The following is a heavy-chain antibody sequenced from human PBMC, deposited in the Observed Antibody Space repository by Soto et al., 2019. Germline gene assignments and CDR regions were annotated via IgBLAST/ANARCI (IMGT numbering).Heavy chain of an antibody. D-gene: IGHD1-1*01. CDR3: ATVFGRVGYNWGYFDY. Sequence: GGSLRLSCAASGFTFSNYAMSWVRQAPGKGLEWVSVIGGNGGVTYYADSVKGRFTISRDNSKNTLYLQMNSLRVEDTAVYFCATVFGRVGYNWGYFDYWGQGTLVTVSS. CDR1: GFTFSNYA. V-gene: IGHV3-23*01. CDR2: IGGNGGVT. J-gene: IGHJ4*02.